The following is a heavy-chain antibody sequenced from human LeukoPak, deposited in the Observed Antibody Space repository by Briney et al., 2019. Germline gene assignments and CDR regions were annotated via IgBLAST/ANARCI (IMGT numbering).Heavy chain of an antibody. CDR3: ARDSSSWYSYYYYYMDV. CDR2: INSDGSRT. CDR1: GFTFSSYW. Sequence: GGSLRLSCAASGFTFSSYWMHWVRQAPGKGLVWVSRINSDGSRTTYADSVKGRFTFSRDNAKNTLYLQMNSLRAEDTAVYYCARDSSSWYSYYYYYMDVWGKGTTVTVSS. V-gene: IGHV3-74*01. J-gene: IGHJ6*03. D-gene: IGHD6-13*01.